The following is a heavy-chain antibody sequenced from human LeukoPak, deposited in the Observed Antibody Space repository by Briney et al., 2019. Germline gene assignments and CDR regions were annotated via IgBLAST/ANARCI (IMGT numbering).Heavy chain of an antibody. D-gene: IGHD3-10*01. Sequence: GSLRLSCAASGFTFSDYYMSWIRQPPGKGLEWIGEINHSGSTNYNPSLKSRVTISVDTSKNQFSLKLSSVTAADTAVYYCARGRGRGVLRITMVRGVIIPPSNWFDPWGQGTLVTVSS. CDR1: GFTFSDYY. CDR2: INHSGST. CDR3: ARGRGRGVLRITMVRGVIIPPSNWFDP. V-gene: IGHV4-34*01. J-gene: IGHJ5*02.